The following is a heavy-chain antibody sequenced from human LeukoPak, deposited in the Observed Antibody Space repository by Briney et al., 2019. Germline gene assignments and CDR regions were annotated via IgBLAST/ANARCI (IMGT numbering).Heavy chain of an antibody. CDR1: GSSFNSYD. Sequence: NPGGSLRLSCAASGSSFNSYDMHWVRQAPGKGLEWVAVIRFDVTNKFYANSVKGRFTISRDNSKSVLYLQMDSLRVEDTAVYYCAKRGSGYDFGSLDYWGQGSLVTVSS. J-gene: IGHJ4*02. D-gene: IGHD5-12*01. V-gene: IGHV3-30*02. CDR3: AKRGSGYDFGSLDY. CDR2: IRFDVTNK.